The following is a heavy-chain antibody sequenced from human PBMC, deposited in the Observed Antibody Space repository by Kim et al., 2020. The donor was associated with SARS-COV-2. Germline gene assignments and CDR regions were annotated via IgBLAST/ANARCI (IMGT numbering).Heavy chain of an antibody. Sequence: NYAQKFQGRVTITAEKSTSTAYMELSSLRSEDTAVYYCAREYYYDSSGLYWGQGTLVTVSS. CDR3: AREYYYDSSGLY. D-gene: IGHD3-22*01. V-gene: IGHV1-69*04. J-gene: IGHJ4*02.